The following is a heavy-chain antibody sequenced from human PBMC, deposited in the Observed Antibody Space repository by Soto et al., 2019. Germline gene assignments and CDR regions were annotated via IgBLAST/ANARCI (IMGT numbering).Heavy chain of an antibody. V-gene: IGHV4-61*01. D-gene: IGHD1-1*01. CDR3: ARVERGTATTVVDAFDI. J-gene: IGHJ3*02. CDR1: GGFVSSGSYY. Sequence: PSETLSLTCAVYGGFVSSGSYYWSWIRQPPGKGLEWIGEMSHSGGTHFNPSLKSRVTISVDTSKNQFSLKMSSVTAADTALYYCARVERGTATTVVDAFDIWGPGTMVTDSS. CDR2: MSHSGGT.